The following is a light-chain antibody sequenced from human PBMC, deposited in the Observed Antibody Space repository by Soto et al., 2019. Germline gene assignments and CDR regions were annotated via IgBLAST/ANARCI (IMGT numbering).Light chain of an antibody. CDR3: RQYGSSPWT. V-gene: IGKV3-20*01. Sequence: EIVLTQSPGTLSLSPGERATLSCRASQSVSSSYLAWYQQKPGQAPRLLIYGASSRATGIPDRFSGSGTGTDVALTISRLEPEDFAVYYCRQYGSSPWTFGQGTKVEIK. CDR2: GAS. CDR1: QSVSSSY. J-gene: IGKJ1*01.